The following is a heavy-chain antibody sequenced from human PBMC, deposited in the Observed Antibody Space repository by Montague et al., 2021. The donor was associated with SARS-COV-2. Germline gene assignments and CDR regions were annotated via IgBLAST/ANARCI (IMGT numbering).Heavy chain of an antibody. Sequence: SETLSLTCTVSGGSITNYYWTWIRQSPGRGLEWIGYIYYSAATNYNPSLKSRVTMSIDTSKNQFSLSLSSVTAADSAFYYCARLRRGTYYVSFDPWGQGALVSVST. CDR2: IYYSAAT. V-gene: IGHV4-59*12. CDR1: GGSITNYY. CDR3: ARLRRGTYYVSFDP. D-gene: IGHD1-26*01. J-gene: IGHJ5*02.